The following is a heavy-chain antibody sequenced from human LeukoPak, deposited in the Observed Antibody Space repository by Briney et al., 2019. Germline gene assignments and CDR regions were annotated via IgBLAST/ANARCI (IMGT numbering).Heavy chain of an antibody. V-gene: IGHV3-15*07. D-gene: IGHD3-9*01. CDR1: GFTFSNAW. CDR2: IKSKTDGGTT. CDR3: TTDGTGYTTNFDY. Sequence: GGSLRLSCAASGFTFSNAWMNWVRQAPGKGLEWVGRIKSKTDGGTTDYAAPVKGKFTISRDDSKNTLYLQMNSLKTEDTAAYYCTTDGTGYTTNFDYWGQGTLVTVSS. J-gene: IGHJ4*02.